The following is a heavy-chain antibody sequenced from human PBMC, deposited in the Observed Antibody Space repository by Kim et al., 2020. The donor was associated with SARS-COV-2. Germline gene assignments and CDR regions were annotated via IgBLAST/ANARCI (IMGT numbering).Heavy chain of an antibody. V-gene: IGHV1-24*01. CDR2: FDPEVGET. CDR3: ATSVAVADYQGRRYYYYYYSMDV. J-gene: IGHJ6*02. Sequence: ASVKVFCKVSGYTLTELSMHWVRQAPGKGLEWMGGFDPEVGETIYAQKFQGRVTMTEDTSTDTAYMELSSLISEDTAVCYCATSVAVADYQGRRYYYYYYSMDVWGQGTTVTVSS. CDR1: GYTLTELS. D-gene: IGHD6-19*01.